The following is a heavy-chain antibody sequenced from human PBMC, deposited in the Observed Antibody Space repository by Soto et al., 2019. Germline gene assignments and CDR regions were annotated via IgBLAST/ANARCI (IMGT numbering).Heavy chain of an antibody. D-gene: IGHD6-13*01. V-gene: IGHV1-24*01. J-gene: IGHJ6*02. Sequence: AAVKVSCKVSGYTLTELSMHWVRQAPGKGLEWMGGFDPEDGETIYAQKFQGRVTMTEDTSTDTAYMELSSLRSEDTAVYYCATAAFPYSSRSHYGMDVWGQGSTVTVSS. CDR1: GYTLTELS. CDR3: ATAAFPYSSRSHYGMDV. CDR2: FDPEDGET.